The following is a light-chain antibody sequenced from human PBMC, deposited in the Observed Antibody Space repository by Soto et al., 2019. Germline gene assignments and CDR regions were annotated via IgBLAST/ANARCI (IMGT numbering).Light chain of an antibody. V-gene: IGLV1-40*01. J-gene: IGLJ1*01. CDR3: QSYDSSLAAYV. Sequence: AVLTQPPSVSGDLGQGVTISCTGSSSDLGAGFNVHWYQQLPGAAPKLLIYSNNIRPSGVPDRFSGSKSGSLASLAITRFQAVDEADYYCQSYDSSLAAYVFGTGTKVTVL. CDR2: SNN. CDR1: SSDLGAGFN.